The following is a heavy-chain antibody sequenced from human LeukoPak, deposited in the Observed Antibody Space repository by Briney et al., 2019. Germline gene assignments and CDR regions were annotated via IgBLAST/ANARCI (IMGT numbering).Heavy chain of an antibody. J-gene: IGHJ4*02. Sequence: ASVKVSCKVSGYTLTELSMHWVRQAPGKGLEWMGGFDPEDGETIYAQKFQGRVTMTEDTSTDTAYMELSSLRSEDTAVYYCATETDQAAAGIFGFDYWGQGTLVTVSS. CDR2: FDPEDGET. CDR3: ATETDQAAAGIFGFDY. V-gene: IGHV1-24*01. D-gene: IGHD6-13*01. CDR1: GYTLTELS.